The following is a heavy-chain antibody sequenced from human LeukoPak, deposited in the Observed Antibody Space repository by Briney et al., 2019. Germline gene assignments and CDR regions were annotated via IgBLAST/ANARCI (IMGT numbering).Heavy chain of an antibody. CDR1: GFTFSSYA. CDR2: IRSKANSYAT. D-gene: IGHD6-13*01. CDR3: TRLLGAADTT. V-gene: IGHV3-73*01. Sequence: GGSLRLSCAASGFTFSSYAMSWVRQASGKGLEWVGRIRSKANSYATAYAASVKGRFTISRDDSKNTAYLQMNSLKTEDTAVYYCTRLLGAADTTWGQGTLVTVSS. J-gene: IGHJ5*02.